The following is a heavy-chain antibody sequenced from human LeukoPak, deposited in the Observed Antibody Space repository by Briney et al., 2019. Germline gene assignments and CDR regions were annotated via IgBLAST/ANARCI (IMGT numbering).Heavy chain of an antibody. Sequence: GGSLRLSCAASGFTFSSYAMSWVRQAPGKGLEWVSAISGSGGSTYYADSVKGRFTISRDNSKNTLYLQMNSLRAEDTAVYYCAKIFYDILTGSSSDDYWGQGTLVTVSS. V-gene: IGHV3-23*01. CDR1: GFTFSSYA. D-gene: IGHD3-9*01. CDR2: ISGSGGST. CDR3: AKIFYDILTGSSSDDY. J-gene: IGHJ4*02.